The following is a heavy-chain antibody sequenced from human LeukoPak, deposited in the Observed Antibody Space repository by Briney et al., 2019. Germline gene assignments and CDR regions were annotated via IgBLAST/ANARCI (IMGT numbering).Heavy chain of an antibody. CDR1: GYTFTGYY. D-gene: IGHD6-13*01. V-gene: IGHV1-69*13. J-gene: IGHJ5*02. Sequence: SVKVSCKASGYTFTGYYMHWVRQAPGQGLEWMGGIIPIFGTANYAQKFQGRVTITADESTSTAYMELSSLRSEDTAVYYCARVAAEYSSSWYHWFDPWGQGTLVTVSS. CDR3: ARVAAEYSSSWYHWFDP. CDR2: IIPIFGTA.